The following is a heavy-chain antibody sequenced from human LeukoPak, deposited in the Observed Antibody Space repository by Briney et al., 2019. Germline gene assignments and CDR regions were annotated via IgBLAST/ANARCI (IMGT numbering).Heavy chain of an antibody. J-gene: IGHJ4*02. CDR2: ISSSSKTI. D-gene: IGHD6-19*01. CDR1: GFTFSYYS. CDR3: ARDHSANSGWTRTFDY. V-gene: IGHV3-48*01. Sequence: PGGSLRLSCAASGFTFSYYSMNWVRQAPGKGLEWVSYISSSSKTIYYADSVKGRFTISRDNAKKSLDLQMNSLRVDDTAVYYCARDHSANSGWTRTFDYWGQGTLVTVSS.